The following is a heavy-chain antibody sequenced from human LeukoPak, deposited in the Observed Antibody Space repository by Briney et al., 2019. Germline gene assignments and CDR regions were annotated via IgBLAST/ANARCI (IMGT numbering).Heavy chain of an antibody. CDR1: GFTFSSYA. J-gene: IGHJ4*02. Sequence: GGSLRLSCAASGFTFSSYAMSWIRQAPGKGLEWVSAISGSGGSTYYADSVKGRFTISRDNSKNTLYLQMNSLRAEDTAVYYCAEIARLWFGEPPDYWGQGTLVTVSS. CDR2: ISGSGGST. V-gene: IGHV3-23*01. CDR3: AEIARLWFGEPPDY. D-gene: IGHD3-10*01.